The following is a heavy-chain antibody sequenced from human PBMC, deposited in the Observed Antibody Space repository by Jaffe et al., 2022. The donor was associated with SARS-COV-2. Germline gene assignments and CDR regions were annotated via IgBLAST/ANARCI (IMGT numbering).Heavy chain of an antibody. V-gene: IGHV4-34*01. J-gene: IGHJ5*02. CDR3: ARDPLRDGSGSFGTWFDP. D-gene: IGHD3-10*01. CDR1: GGSFSGYY. Sequence: QVQLQQWGAGLLKPSETLSLTCAVYGGSFSGYYWSWIRQPPGKGLEWIGEINHSGSTNYNPSLKSRVTISVDTSKNQFSLKLSSVTAADTAVYYCARDPLRDGSGSFGTWFDPWGQGTLVTVSS. CDR2: INHSGST.